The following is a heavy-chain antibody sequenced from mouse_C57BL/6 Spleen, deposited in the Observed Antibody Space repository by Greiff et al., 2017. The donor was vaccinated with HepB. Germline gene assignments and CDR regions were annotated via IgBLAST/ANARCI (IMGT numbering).Heavy chain of an antibody. J-gene: IGHJ4*01. CDR3: ERYYYGSSPLYAMDY. D-gene: IGHD1-1*01. CDR2: INPSNGGT. V-gene: IGHV1-53*01. Sequence: QVQLQQPGTELVKPGASVKLSCKASGYTFTSYWMHWVKQRPGQGLEWIGNINPSNGGTNYNEKFKSKATLAVDKSSSTAYMQLSSLTSEDTAVYYCERYYYGSSPLYAMDYWGQGTSVTVSS. CDR1: GYTFTSYW.